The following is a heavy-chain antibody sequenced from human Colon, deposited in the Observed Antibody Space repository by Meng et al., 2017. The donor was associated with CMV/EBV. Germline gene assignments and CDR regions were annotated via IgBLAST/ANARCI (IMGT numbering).Heavy chain of an antibody. CDR2: VDPGGGA. CDR1: GYTLSGYH. V-gene: IGHV1-46*01. CDR3: ARELGGTYYFDF. J-gene: IGHJ4*02. D-gene: IGHD1-26*01. Sequence: QVQLVQSGAEVKKPGASVRVSCKASGYTLSGYHTHWVRQAPEQGLEWMGRVDPGGGAKYTQKFQGRVTMTRDTSTSTVHMELNSLTFADTAVYYCARELGGTYYFDFWGQGTLVTVSS.